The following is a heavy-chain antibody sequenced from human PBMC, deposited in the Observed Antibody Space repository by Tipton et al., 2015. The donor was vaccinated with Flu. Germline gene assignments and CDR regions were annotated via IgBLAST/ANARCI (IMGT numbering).Heavy chain of an antibody. V-gene: IGHV4-4*07. CDR2: IYASGST. Sequence: TLSLTCTVSGGSIRSHYWSWIRQPAGKGLEWIGRIYASGSTNYNPSLRSRVTLSLDTSKNQFSLQLNSVTPEDTAVYYCARQGAAQYGPWGQGTLVTVSS. CDR1: GGSIRSHY. D-gene: IGHD1-26*01. J-gene: IGHJ5*02. CDR3: ARQGAAQYGP.